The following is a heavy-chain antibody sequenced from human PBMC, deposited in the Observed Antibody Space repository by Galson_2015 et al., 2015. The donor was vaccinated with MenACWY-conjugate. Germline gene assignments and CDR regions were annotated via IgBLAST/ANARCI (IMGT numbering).Heavy chain of an antibody. Sequence: SLRLSCAASGFTFSSYAMSWVRQAPGKGLEWVSGISGSGGNTFNADSVKGRFTISRDNSKSTLYLQMNSLRAEDTAVYYCANSPHLHYHSSGVFDNWGQGTLVTVS. J-gene: IGHJ4*02. D-gene: IGHD3-22*01. CDR1: GFTFSSYA. CDR3: ANSPHLHYHSSGVFDN. CDR2: ISGSGGNT. V-gene: IGHV3-23*01.